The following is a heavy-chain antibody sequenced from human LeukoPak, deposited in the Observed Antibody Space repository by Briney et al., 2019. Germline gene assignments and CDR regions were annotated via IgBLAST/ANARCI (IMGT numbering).Heavy chain of an antibody. D-gene: IGHD3-22*01. CDR1: GFTFSSYS. CDR2: ISSSSSHI. J-gene: IGHJ4*02. CDR3: ARDLTDYYDSSGYYPFDY. Sequence: PGGSLRLSCAASGFTFSSYSMNWVRQAPGKGLEWVSSISSSSSHIYYADSVKGRFTISRDNAKNSLYLQMNSLRAEDTAVYYCARDLTDYYDSSGYYPFDYWGQGTLVTVSS. V-gene: IGHV3-21*01.